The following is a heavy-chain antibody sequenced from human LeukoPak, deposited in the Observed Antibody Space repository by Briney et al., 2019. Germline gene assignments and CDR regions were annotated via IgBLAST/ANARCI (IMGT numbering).Heavy chain of an antibody. V-gene: IGHV3-53*04. CDR2: TYSAGNT. D-gene: IGHD1-1*01. CDR1: GFTHSSNY. CDR3: ARGGTTGYSMGRIDY. Sequence: PWGSLPLSCVASGFTHSSNYMSWVRQAPGKGLEWVSVTYSAGNTYYADSVKGRFTISRHNSANTLYPHMNSLRVEDTAVYFCARGGTTGYSMGRIDYWGQGALVTVSS. J-gene: IGHJ4*02.